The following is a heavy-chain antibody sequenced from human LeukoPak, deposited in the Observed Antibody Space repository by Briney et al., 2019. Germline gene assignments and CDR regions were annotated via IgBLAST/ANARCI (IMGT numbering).Heavy chain of an antibody. CDR2: IYHSGST. J-gene: IGHJ4*02. Sequence: SETLSLTCTVSGYSISSGYYWGWIRQPPGKGLEWIGSIYHSGSTYYNPSLKSRVTISVGTSKNQFSLKLSSVTAADTAVYYCARAVVVIGLFDYWGQGTLVTVSS. CDR1: GYSISSGYY. CDR3: ARAVVVIGLFDY. V-gene: IGHV4-38-2*02. D-gene: IGHD3-22*01.